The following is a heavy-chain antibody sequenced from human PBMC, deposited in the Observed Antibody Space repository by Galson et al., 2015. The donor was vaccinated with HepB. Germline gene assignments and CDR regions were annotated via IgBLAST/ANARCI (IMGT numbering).Heavy chain of an antibody. CDR2: IYYSGST. J-gene: IGHJ4*02. CDR3: ARHLFCCGSGSSDY. D-gene: IGHD3-10*01. Sequence: SETLSLTCIVSGGSISSYYWSWIRQPPGKGLEWIGYIYYSGSTNYNPSLKSRVTISVDTSTNQFSLKLSSVTAADTAVYYCARHLFCCGSGSSDYWGQGTLVTVSS. V-gene: IGHV4-59*08. CDR1: GGSISSYY.